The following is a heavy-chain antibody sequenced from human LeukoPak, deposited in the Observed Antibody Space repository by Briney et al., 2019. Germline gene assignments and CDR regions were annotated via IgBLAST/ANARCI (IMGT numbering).Heavy chain of an antibody. V-gene: IGHV1-69*13. CDR1: GGTFSSYA. J-gene: IGHJ5*02. CDR3: ARVGDFWSGYPQRNWFDP. D-gene: IGHD3-3*01. CDR2: IILTFGTA. Sequence: ASVKVSCKASGGTFSSYAISWVRQAPGQGLEWMGGIILTFGTANYAQKFQGRVTITADESTSTAYMELSSLRSEDTAVYYCARVGDFWSGYPQRNWFDPWGQGTLVTVSS.